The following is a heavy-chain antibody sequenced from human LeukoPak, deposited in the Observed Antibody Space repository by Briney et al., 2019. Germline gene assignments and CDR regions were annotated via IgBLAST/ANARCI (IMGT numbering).Heavy chain of an antibody. J-gene: IGHJ5*02. Sequence: SETLSLTYAVYGGCFSGYYWSWIRQPPGKGLEWIGAINHSGSTNYNPSLKSRVTISLDTSKNLFSLKLSSVTAADTAVYYCARERGRPIFGVVKHWFDPWGQGNLVTVSS. CDR1: GGCFSGYY. D-gene: IGHD3-3*01. CDR3: ARERGRPIFGVVKHWFDP. V-gene: IGHV4-34*01. CDR2: INHSGST.